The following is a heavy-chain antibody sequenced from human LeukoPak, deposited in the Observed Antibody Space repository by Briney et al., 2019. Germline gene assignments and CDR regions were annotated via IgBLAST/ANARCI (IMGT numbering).Heavy chain of an antibody. D-gene: IGHD2-15*01. V-gene: IGHV3-23*01. CDR3: AKAGGSFKDAFDI. Sequence: SGGSLRLSCAASGFTIRDYYMSWIRQAPGKGLEWVSAISGSGGSTYYADSVKGRFTISRDNSKNTLYLQMNSLRAEDTAVYYCAKAGGSFKDAFDIWGQGTMVTVSS. CDR1: GFTIRDYY. J-gene: IGHJ3*02. CDR2: ISGSGGST.